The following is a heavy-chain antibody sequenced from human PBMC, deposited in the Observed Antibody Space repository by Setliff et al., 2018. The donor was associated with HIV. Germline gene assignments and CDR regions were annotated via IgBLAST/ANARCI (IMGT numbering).Heavy chain of an antibody. CDR2: IYYSGST. CDR3: ARGGIGDYYDYYMDV. D-gene: IGHD3-10*01. V-gene: IGHV4-59*11. J-gene: IGHJ6*03. Sequence: PSETLCLTCTVSGGSISSHYWRGIRQPPGKGLEWIGYIYYSGSTNYNPPLRSRVTISIDTSKNQLSLMLSFVPAADTAVYYCARGGIGDYYDYYMDVWGKGTTVTAP. CDR1: GGSISSHY.